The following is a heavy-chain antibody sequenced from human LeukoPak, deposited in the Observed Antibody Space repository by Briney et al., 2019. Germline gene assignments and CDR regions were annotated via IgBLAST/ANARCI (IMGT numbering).Heavy chain of an antibody. J-gene: IGHJ6*03. D-gene: IGHD2-2*01. CDR1: GFTFSSYA. V-gene: IGHV3-23*01. CDR2: ISGSGGST. CDR3: AKFQLVKIYYYYMDV. Sequence: PGGSLRLSCAASGFTFSSYAKSWVRQAPGKGLEWVSAISGSGGSTCYADSVKGRFTISRDNSKNTLYLQMNSLRAEDTAVYYCAKFQLVKIYYYYMDVWGKGTTVTVSS.